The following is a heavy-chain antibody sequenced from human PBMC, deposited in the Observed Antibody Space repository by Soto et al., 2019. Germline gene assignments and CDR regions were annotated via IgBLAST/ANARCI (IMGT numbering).Heavy chain of an antibody. J-gene: IGHJ5*02. Sequence: LRLSCAASGFTFSSYGMHWVRQAPGKGLEWVAVIWYDGSNKYYADSVKGRFTISRDNSKNTLYLQMNSLRAEDTAVYYCARDRGDYDILTGYYLRNWFDPWGQGTLVTVSS. CDR3: ARDRGDYDILTGYYLRNWFDP. CDR1: GFTFSSYG. D-gene: IGHD3-9*01. V-gene: IGHV3-33*01. CDR2: IWYDGSNK.